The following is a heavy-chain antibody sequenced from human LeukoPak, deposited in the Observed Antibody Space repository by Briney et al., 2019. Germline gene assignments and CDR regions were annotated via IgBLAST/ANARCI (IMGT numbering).Heavy chain of an antibody. Sequence: GGSLRLSCAASGFAFSSYWMHWVRQAPGKGLVWVSHINNDGSTTDYADSVKGRFTISRDNAKNTLYLQMNSLRAEDTAVYYCARAYCSSTSCHRGYYFDYWGQGTLVTVSS. D-gene: IGHD2-2*01. CDR2: INNDGSTT. CDR1: GFAFSSYW. J-gene: IGHJ4*02. CDR3: ARAYCSSTSCHRGYYFDY. V-gene: IGHV3-74*01.